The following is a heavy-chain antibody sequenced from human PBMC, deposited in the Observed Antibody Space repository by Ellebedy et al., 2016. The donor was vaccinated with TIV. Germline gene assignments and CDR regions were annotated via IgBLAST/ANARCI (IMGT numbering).Heavy chain of an antibody. CDR2: VSYSGST. V-gene: IGHV4-31*03. CDR1: AGSVSSDGFF. CDR3: ARGQVTGTTKHYYGMDV. Sequence: MPSETLSLTCTVSAGSVSSDGFFWSWIRQHPGKGLEWIGYVSYSGSTNYNPSLKSRVTMSIDTSKNQFSLNLNSVTAADTAVYYCARGQVTGTTKHYYGMDVWGQGTTVTVSS. D-gene: IGHD1-7*01. J-gene: IGHJ6*02.